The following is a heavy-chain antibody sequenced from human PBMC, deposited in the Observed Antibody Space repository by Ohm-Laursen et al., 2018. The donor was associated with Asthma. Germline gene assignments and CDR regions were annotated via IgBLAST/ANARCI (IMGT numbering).Heavy chain of an antibody. CDR2: ISYDGSNK. V-gene: IGHV3-30*18. Sequence: SLRLSCTASGFTFSSYGMHWVRQAPGKGLEWVAVISYDGSNKNYADSMKGRFTISRDNSKNTLYLQMNSLRAEDTAVYYCAKDPADYGDYINWFDPWGQGTLVTVSS. D-gene: IGHD4-17*01. CDR3: AKDPADYGDYINWFDP. J-gene: IGHJ5*02. CDR1: GFTFSSYG.